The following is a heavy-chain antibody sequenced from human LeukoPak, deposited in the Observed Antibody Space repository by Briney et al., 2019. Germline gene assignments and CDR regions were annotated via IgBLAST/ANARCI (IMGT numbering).Heavy chain of an antibody. CDR2: ISWNSGSI. D-gene: IGHD3-3*01. J-gene: IGHJ6*03. CDR1: GFTFDDYA. CDR3: AKCMQPGQFCYYMDV. V-gene: IGHV3-9*03. Sequence: GRSLRLSCAASGFTFDDYAMHWVRQAPGKGLERVSGISWNSGSIGYADSVKGRFTISRDNAKNSLYLQMNSLRAEDMALYYCAKCMQPGQFCYYMDVWGKGTTVTVSS.